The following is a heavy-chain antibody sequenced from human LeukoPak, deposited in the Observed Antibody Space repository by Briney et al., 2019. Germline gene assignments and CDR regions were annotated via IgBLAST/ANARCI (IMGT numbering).Heavy chain of an antibody. CDR2: IYHRGST. CDR3: ARSGSGYLRYYFDY. V-gene: IGHV4-38-2*02. Sequence: SETLSLTCTVSGYSISSGYFWGWIRQPPGKGLEWIGTIYHRGSTYYNPSLKSRVTISVNTSKNQFSLKLSSVTAADTAVYYCARSGSGYLRYYFDYWGQGTLVTVSS. J-gene: IGHJ4*02. CDR1: GYSISSGYF. D-gene: IGHD5-12*01.